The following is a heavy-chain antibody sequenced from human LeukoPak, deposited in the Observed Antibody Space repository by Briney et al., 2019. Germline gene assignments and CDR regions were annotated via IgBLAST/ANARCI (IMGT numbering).Heavy chain of an antibody. V-gene: IGHV4-34*01. CDR2: IHPHGIF. CDR1: GGSCDDYY. CDR3: ARGRDRSKAGDH. D-gene: IGHD5-24*01. J-gene: IGHJ4*02. Sequence: SETLSLTCAVYGGSCDDYYCSWIRQPPGKGLEWIGEIHPHGIFYYNSSLMNRVTISIDTSKSQFSLRLTSVTAADTAFYYYARGRDRSKAGDHWGQGSLVTVSS.